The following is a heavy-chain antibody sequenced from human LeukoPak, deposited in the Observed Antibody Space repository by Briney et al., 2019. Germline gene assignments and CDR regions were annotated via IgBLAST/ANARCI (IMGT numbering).Heavy chain of an antibody. J-gene: IGHJ4*02. Sequence: PGGSLRLSCAASGXTFSSYAMRWVRQAPGKGPEWVSAIGGSGVITYYADSVKGRFTISRDNSKNTLYLQINSLRAEDTAVYYCTKGRGGGYYFDYWGQGTLVTVSS. D-gene: IGHD3-22*01. CDR3: TKGRGGGYYFDY. CDR2: IGGSGVIT. CDR1: GXTFSSYA. V-gene: IGHV3-23*01.